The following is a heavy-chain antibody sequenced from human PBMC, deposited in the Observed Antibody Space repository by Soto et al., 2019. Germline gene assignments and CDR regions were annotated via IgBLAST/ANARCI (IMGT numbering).Heavy chain of an antibody. CDR3: AKRRGAGGHFDY. Sequence: GSLRLSCAASGFTFTNYAMGWVRQAPGKGLGWVSVVSSGGSTYYADSVTGRFTVSRDNSKNTLSRQMNSLRAEDTAVYYCAKRRGAGGHFDYWGQGALVTVSS. J-gene: IGHJ4*02. D-gene: IGHD2-8*02. CDR2: VSSGGST. CDR1: GFTFTNYA. V-gene: IGHV3-23*01.